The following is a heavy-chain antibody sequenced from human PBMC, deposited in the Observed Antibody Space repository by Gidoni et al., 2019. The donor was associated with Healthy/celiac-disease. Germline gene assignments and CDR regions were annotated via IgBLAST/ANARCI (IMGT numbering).Heavy chain of an antibody. CDR1: GFTFSSYS. V-gene: IGHV3-21*01. Sequence: EVQLEESGGGMVKPGGSLRLSCAASGFTFSSYSMNWVCKAPRKGLEWVSSISSSSSYIYYADSVKGRFTISRNNAKNSLYLQMKRMRAEDTAVYYCARAIEEQWLVGSYWGQGTLVTVS. J-gene: IGHJ4*02. D-gene: IGHD6-19*01. CDR3: ARAIEEQWLVGSY. CDR2: ISSSSSYI.